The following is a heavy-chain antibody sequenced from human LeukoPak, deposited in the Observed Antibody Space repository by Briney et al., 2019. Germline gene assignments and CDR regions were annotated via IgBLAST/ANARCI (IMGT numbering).Heavy chain of an antibody. V-gene: IGHV3-23*01. CDR3: AWYETRAVTPLEN. CDR1: GFTFSSYA. CDR2: ISGSGVST. D-gene: IGHD2-15*01. Sequence: PGGSQRLSCAASGFTFSSYAMNWVRQAPGKGLEWVSAISGSGVSTFYADSVKGRFTISRDNSKNSVYLQMNSLRAEDTAVYYCAWYETRAVTPLENWGQGTLVTVSS. J-gene: IGHJ4*02.